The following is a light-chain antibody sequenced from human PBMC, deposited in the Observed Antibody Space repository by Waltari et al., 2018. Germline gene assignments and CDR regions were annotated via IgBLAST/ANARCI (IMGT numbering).Light chain of an antibody. CDR1: SSDVGPSDP. CDR3: SSYTTSSTWV. V-gene: IGLV2-14*03. Sequence: QSALTQPASVSGSPGQSITIPCTGTSSDVGPSDPVPWNQQHPGKAPKLIIYEVSNRPSGVSNRFSGSKSGNTASLTISGLQAEDEADYYCSSYTTSSTWVFGGGTKLTVL. CDR2: EVS. J-gene: IGLJ3*02.